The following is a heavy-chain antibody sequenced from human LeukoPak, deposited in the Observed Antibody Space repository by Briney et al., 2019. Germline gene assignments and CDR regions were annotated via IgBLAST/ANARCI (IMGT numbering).Heavy chain of an antibody. CDR1: GYTLTSYG. V-gene: IGHV1-18*01. CDR2: ISTQSGNT. D-gene: IGHD6-19*01. CDR3: ARQTGGSGRNHPDY. J-gene: IGHJ4*02. Sequence: ASVKVSCEASGYTLTSYGINWMRQAPGQGLEWMGWISTQSGNTNYAQRVQGGLTLTTDRSTNTAYMELRSLRSDDTAVYYCARQTGGSGRNHPDYWGQGTLVTVSS.